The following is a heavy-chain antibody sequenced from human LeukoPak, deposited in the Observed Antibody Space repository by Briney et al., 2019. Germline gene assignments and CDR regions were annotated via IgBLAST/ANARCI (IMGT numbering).Heavy chain of an antibody. V-gene: IGHV1-69*05. CDR1: GGTFSSYA. CDR2: IIPIFGTA. CDR3: ARGYCSSTSCYYPYYFDY. D-gene: IGHD2-2*01. Sequence: GASVKVSCKASGGTFSSYAINWVRQAPGQGLEWMGEIIPIFGTANYAQKFQGRVTITTDESTSTAYMELSSLRSEDTAVYYCARGYCSSTSCYYPYYFDYWGQGTLVTVSS. J-gene: IGHJ4*02.